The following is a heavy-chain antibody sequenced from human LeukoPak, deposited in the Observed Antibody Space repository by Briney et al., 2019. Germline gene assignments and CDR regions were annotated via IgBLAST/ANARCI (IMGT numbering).Heavy chain of an antibody. CDR1: GYTFTGYY. D-gene: IGHD3-10*01. Sequence: ASVKVSCKASGYTFTGYYMHWVRQAPGQGLEWMGWINPNSGGTNYAQKFQGRVTMTRDTSISTAYMELSRLRSDDTAVYHCARVKGGITMVRGVTSPFDYWGQGTLVTVSS. V-gene: IGHV1-2*02. CDR3: ARVKGGITMVRGVTSPFDY. J-gene: IGHJ4*02. CDR2: INPNSGGT.